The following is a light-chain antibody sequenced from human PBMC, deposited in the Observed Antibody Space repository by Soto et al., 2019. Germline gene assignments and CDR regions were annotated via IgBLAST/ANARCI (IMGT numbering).Light chain of an antibody. CDR1: QSISSY. V-gene: IGKV1-39*01. CDR3: QQSYSTPYT. Sequence: EIQMTQSPSSLSASVGDRVTITCRASQSISSYLNWYQQKPGKAPKLLIYAASSLQSGVPSRFSGSGSGTDFSLTISSRQPEDFASCYCQQSYSTPYTFGQGTRLEIK. CDR2: AAS. J-gene: IGKJ5*01.